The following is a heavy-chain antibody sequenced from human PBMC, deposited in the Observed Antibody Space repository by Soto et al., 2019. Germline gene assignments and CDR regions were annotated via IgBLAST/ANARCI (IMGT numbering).Heavy chain of an antibody. Sequence: GGSLRLSCAASGFTFDDYGMSWVRQAPGKGLEWVSGINWNGGSTGYADSVKGRFTISRDNAKNSLYLQMNSLRAEDTALYHCARGSYGSGSYYFDYWGQGTLVTVSS. V-gene: IGHV3-20*01. CDR1: GFTFDDYG. D-gene: IGHD3-10*01. CDR3: ARGSYGSGSYYFDY. CDR2: INWNGGST. J-gene: IGHJ4*02.